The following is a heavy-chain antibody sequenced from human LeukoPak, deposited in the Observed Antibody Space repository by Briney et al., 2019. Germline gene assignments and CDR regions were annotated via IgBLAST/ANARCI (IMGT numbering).Heavy chain of an antibody. V-gene: IGHV4-31*03. CDR3: ASGEVVATTAGYYYYGMDV. Sequence: SETLSLTCTVSGGSISSGGYYWSWIRQHPGKGLEWIGYIYYSGSTYYNPSLKSRVTISVDTSKNQFSLKLSSVTAADTAVYYCASGEVVATTAGYYYYGMDVWGQGTTVTVSS. CDR2: IYYSGST. J-gene: IGHJ6*02. CDR1: GGSISSGGYY. D-gene: IGHD5-24*01.